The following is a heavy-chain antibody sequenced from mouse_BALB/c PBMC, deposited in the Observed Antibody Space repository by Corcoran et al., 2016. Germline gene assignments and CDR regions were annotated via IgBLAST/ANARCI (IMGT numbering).Heavy chain of an antibody. CDR3: ARERGYLDY. Sequence: QVQLKQSGAELMKPGASVKISCKATGYTFSSYWIEWVKQRPGHGLEWIGEILPGSGSTNYNEKFKGKATFTADTSSNTAYMQLSSLTSEDSAVYYCARERGYLDYWGQGTSVTVSS. J-gene: IGHJ4*01. D-gene: IGHD2-3*01. V-gene: IGHV1-9*01. CDR2: ILPGSGST. CDR1: GYTFSSYW.